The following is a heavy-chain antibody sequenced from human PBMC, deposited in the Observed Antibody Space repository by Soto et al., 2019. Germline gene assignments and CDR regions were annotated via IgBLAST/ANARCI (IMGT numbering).Heavy chain of an antibody. CDR2: IIPIFGTA. V-gene: IGHV1-69*13. CDR1: GGTFSSYA. J-gene: IGHJ6*02. D-gene: IGHD3-9*01. Sequence: SVKVSCKASGGTFSSYAISWVRQAPGQGLEWMGGIIPIFGTANYAQKFQGRVTITADESTSTAYMELSSLRSEDTAVYYCARIAGYDILTGYHYYGMDVWGQGTPVTISS. CDR3: ARIAGYDILTGYHYYGMDV.